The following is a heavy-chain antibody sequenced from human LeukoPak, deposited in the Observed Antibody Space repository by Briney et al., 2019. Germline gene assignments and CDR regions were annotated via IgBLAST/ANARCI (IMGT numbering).Heavy chain of an antibody. CDR1: GYTFTSYG. CDR2: ISAYNGNT. D-gene: IGHD3-10*01. CDR3: ARDGGVTMVRGVIDY. J-gene: IGHJ4*02. Sequence: ASVKVSCKTSGYTFTSYGISWVRQAPGQGLAWMGWISAYNGNTNYAQKLQGRVTMTTDKSTSTAYMEMRSLRSDDTAVYYCARDGGVTMVRGVIDYWGQGTLVTVSS. V-gene: IGHV1-18*01.